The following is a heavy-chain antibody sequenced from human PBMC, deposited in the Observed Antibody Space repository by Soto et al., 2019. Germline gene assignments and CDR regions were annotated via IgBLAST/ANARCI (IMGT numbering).Heavy chain of an antibody. CDR3: ARHLPPVGY. Sequence: QVQLVQSGAEVKKPGASVKVSCKASGYTFTSYGISWVRQAPGQGLEWMGWISAYNGNTSYAQKLQGRDTMTTDPSTCPAQAELLSLRSDATAAYYSARHLPPVGYWGQGSLGTVSS. CDR2: ISAYNGNT. V-gene: IGHV1-18*01. J-gene: IGHJ4*02. CDR1: GYTFTSYG.